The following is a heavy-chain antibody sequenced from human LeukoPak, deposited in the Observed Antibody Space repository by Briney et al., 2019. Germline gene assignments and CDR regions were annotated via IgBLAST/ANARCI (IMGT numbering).Heavy chain of an antibody. V-gene: IGHV3-23*01. J-gene: IGHJ4*02. CDR1: GFTFSSYA. D-gene: IGHD5-24*01. Sequence: GVSLRLSCAASGFTFSSYAMSWVRQAPGKGLEWVSAISGSGGSTYYADSVKGRFTISRDNAKNTLYLQMNSLRAEDTAVYYCARADGSILLDYWGQGTLVTVSS. CDR2: ISGSGGST. CDR3: ARADGSILLDY.